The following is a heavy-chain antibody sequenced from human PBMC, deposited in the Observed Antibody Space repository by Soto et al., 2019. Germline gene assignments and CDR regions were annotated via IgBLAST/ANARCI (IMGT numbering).Heavy chain of an antibody. Sequence: RASVKVSCKVSGYTLTELSMHWVRQAPGKGLEWMGGFDPEDGETIYAQKFQGRVTMTEDTSTDTAYMELSSLRSEDTAVYYCATGYCSGGSCYDWFDPWGQGTLVTVSS. CDR1: GYTLTELS. CDR3: ATGYCSGGSCYDWFDP. D-gene: IGHD2-15*01. J-gene: IGHJ5*02. V-gene: IGHV1-24*01. CDR2: FDPEDGET.